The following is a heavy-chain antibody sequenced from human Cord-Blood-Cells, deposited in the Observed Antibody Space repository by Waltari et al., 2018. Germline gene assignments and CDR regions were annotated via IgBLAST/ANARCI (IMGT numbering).Heavy chain of an antibody. J-gene: IGHJ4*02. Sequence: QVQLQPWGAGLLKPSETLSLTCAVYGGSFSGYYWSWIRQPPGKGLEWIGEINQSGSTNYNPSLKSRVTISVDTSKNQFSLKLSSVTAADTAVYYCASYYGSGSYWDYWGQGTLVTVSS. CDR2: INQSGST. D-gene: IGHD3-10*01. V-gene: IGHV4-34*01. CDR1: GGSFSGYY. CDR3: ASYYGSGSYWDY.